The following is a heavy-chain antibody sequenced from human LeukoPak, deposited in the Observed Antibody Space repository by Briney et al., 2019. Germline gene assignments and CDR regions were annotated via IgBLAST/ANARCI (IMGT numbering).Heavy chain of an antibody. Sequence: SETLSLTCTVSGDSISNYYWNWIRQPAGKGLEWIGNMYFSGSSSYNPSLKSRVTMSVDTSKNQFSPKLSTVTAADTAVYYCARLSYGDNGWFDPWGQGTLVTVSS. CDR2: MYFSGSS. V-gene: IGHV4-4*07. J-gene: IGHJ5*02. CDR1: GDSISNYY. CDR3: ARLSYGDNGWFDP. D-gene: IGHD4-17*01.